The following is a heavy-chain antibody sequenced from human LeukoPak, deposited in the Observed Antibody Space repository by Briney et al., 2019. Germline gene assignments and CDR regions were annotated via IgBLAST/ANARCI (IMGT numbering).Heavy chain of an antibody. CDR1: GFTFSSYA. CDR2: ISGSGGST. D-gene: IGHD5-12*01. CDR3: AKDNLGGSDNWFDP. J-gene: IGHJ5*02. V-gene: IGHV3-23*01. Sequence: TGGSLRLSCAASGFTFSSYAMSWVRQAPGKGLEWVSAISGSGGSTYYADSVKGRFTISRDNSKNTLYLQMNSLRAEDTAVYYCAKDNLGGSDNWFDPRGQGTLVTVSS.